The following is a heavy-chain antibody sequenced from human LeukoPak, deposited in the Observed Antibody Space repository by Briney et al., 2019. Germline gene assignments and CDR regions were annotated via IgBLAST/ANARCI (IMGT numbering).Heavy chain of an antibody. J-gene: IGHJ3*02. CDR3: AGWSVVAATGAFDI. CDR1: GFTFSSYA. V-gene: IGHV3-30*04. D-gene: IGHD2-15*01. CDR2: ISYDGSNK. Sequence: GGSLRLSCAASGFTFSSYAMHWVRQAPGKGLEWVAVISYDGSNKYYADSVKGRFTISRDNSKNTLYLQMNSLRAEDTAVYYCAGWSVVAATGAFDIWAKGQWSPSLQ.